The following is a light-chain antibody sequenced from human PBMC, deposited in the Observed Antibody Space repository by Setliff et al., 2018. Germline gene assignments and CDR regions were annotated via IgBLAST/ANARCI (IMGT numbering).Light chain of an antibody. J-gene: IGLJ1*01. V-gene: IGLV1-40*01. CDR2: GNS. CDR3: QSYDSSLSGSDV. CDR1: SSNIGAGYD. Sequence: VLTQPPSVSGAPGQRVTISCTGSSSNIGAGYDVHWYQQLPGTAPKLLIYGNSNRPSGLPDRFSGSKSGTSASLAITGLQAEDEADYYCQSYDSSLSGSDVFGTGTKVTVL.